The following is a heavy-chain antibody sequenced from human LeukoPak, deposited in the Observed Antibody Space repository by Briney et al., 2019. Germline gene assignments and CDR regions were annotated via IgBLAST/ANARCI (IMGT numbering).Heavy chain of an antibody. D-gene: IGHD7-27*01. Sequence: SQTLSLTCTVSGGSISSGSYYWSWIRQPAGKGLEWIGRIYTSGSTNYNPSLKSRVTISVDTSKNQFSLKLSSVTAADTAVYYCARGGPLLGMGYWGQGTLVTVSS. CDR1: GGSISSGSYY. CDR2: IYTSGST. V-gene: IGHV4-61*02. CDR3: ARGGPLLGMGY. J-gene: IGHJ4*02.